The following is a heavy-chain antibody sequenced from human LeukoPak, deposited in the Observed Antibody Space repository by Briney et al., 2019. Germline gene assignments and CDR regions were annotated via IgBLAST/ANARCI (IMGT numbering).Heavy chain of an antibody. Sequence: ASVKVSCKASGYTFNGYYIHWVRQAPGQGLEWLGWINPNNDGTKYAQNFQGRVTMTRDTSIGTAYMELHSLRSDDTAVYFCARQSGTYWGLDYWGQGTLVTISS. CDR2: INPNNDGT. J-gene: IGHJ4*02. V-gene: IGHV1-2*02. CDR3: ARQSGTYWGLDY. CDR1: GYTFNGYY. D-gene: IGHD1-26*01.